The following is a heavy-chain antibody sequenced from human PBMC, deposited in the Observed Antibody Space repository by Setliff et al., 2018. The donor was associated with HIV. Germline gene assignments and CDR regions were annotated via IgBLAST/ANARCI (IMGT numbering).Heavy chain of an antibody. Sequence: GGSLRLSCAASGSTLHEYTMTWVRQAPGKGLEWICGISWNGDSTNYADSVKGRFTISRDNSKNTLYLQMNNLRVEDTAVYYCARDFYSSTSGAVPDWGQGTAVTVSS. CDR3: ARDFYSSTSGAVPD. V-gene: IGHV3-20*04. CDR1: GSTLHEYT. CDR2: ISWNGDST. D-gene: IGHD6-6*01. J-gene: IGHJ6*02.